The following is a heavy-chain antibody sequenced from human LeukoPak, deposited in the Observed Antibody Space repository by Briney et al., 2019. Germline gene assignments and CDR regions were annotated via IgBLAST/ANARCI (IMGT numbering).Heavy chain of an antibody. V-gene: IGHV4-31*03. J-gene: IGHJ3*02. CDR2: IYYSGST. CDR3: ARALSSGWSGHDAFDI. D-gene: IGHD6-19*01. CDR1: GGSISSGGYY. Sequence: SQTLSLTCTVSGGSISSGGYYWSWIRQHPGKGLEWIGYIYYSGSTYYNPSLKSRVTISVDTSKNQFSLKLSSVTAADTALYYCARALSSGWSGHDAFDIWGQGTMVTVSS.